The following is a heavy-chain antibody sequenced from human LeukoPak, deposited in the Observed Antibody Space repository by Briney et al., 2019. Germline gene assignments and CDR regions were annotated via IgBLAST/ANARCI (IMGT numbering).Heavy chain of an antibody. J-gene: IGHJ4*01. V-gene: IGHV1-46*01. CDR3: AREYSGGNFDY. Sequence: ASVKVSCKASGYTFTSYYIHWVRQAPGQGLEWMGIIIPSAGRTNYAQKFRGRVSMTTDTSTSTVYMELSSLRSEDTAVYYCAREYSGGNFDYWGQGTLVTVSS. CDR2: IIPSAGRT. CDR1: GYTFTSYY. D-gene: IGHD2-15*01.